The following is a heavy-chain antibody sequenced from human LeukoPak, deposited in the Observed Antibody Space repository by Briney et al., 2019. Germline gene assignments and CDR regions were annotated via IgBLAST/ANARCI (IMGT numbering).Heavy chain of an antibody. D-gene: IGHD2-8*01. J-gene: IGHJ1*01. CDR2: INRDGSTT. CDR1: GFTFSSYG. Sequence: GGSRRLSGAASGFTFSSYGMHWVRKAPGKALVWVSRINRDGSTTNYADSVKGRSTISRDNATTTLFLQTNSLRAEDTAVYYRAARYCSNGVCHFYWGQGTLVIVSS. V-gene: IGHV3-74*01. CDR3: AARYCSNGVCHFY.